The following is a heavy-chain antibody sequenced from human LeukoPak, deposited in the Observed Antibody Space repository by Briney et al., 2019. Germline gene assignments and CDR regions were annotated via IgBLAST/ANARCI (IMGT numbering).Heavy chain of an antibody. CDR1: GFTFSTYS. CDR3: ARGGYSYGGPFDH. J-gene: IGHJ4*02. D-gene: IGHD5-18*01. CDR2: IYRGGNT. V-gene: IGHV3-53*01. Sequence: GGSLRLSCAASGFTFSTYSMNWVRQAPGKGLEWVSVIYRGGNTYYVDSVKGRFTISRDNSKNMVYLQMNSLRVEDTTVYYCARGGYSYGGPFDHWGQGTLVTVSS.